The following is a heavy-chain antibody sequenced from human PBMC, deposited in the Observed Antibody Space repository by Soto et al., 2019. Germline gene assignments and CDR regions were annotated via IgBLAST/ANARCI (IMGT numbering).Heavy chain of an antibody. CDR2: IDSCGSST. Sequence: GGSLRLSCAASGFTFSSYAMSWVRQVPGKELDWVSFIDSCGSSTKYADSVRGRFTISRDNAKNTLYLLMNSLRVEDTAVYYCVRGLGNSDHWGQGTLVTVSS. V-gene: IGHV3-23*03. CDR1: GFTFSSYA. J-gene: IGHJ4*02. CDR3: VRGLGNSDH.